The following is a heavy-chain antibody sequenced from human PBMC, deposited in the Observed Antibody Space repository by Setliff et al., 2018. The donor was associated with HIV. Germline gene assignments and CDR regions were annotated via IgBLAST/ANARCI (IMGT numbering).Heavy chain of an antibody. CDR1: GGSFSSYH. Sequence: PSETLSLTCTVSGGSFSSYHWSWIRHRAGKGLAWIWHIYASGSTKYNPSLESRVTMSVDASRTQFSLKLRSVTAADTAVYYCARDRGTRYGSGKDFDSWGQGILVTVSS. CDR3: ARDRGTRYGSGKDFDS. D-gene: IGHD3-10*01. V-gene: IGHV4-4*07. J-gene: IGHJ4*02. CDR2: IYASGST.